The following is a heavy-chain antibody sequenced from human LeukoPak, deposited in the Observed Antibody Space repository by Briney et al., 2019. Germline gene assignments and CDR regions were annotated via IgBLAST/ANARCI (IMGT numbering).Heavy chain of an antibody. J-gene: IGHJ4*02. D-gene: IGHD3-3*01. V-gene: IGHV4-39*01. CDR1: GGSISSSSYY. CDR3: ARHDYDFWSGYIY. CDR2: IYYSGST. Sequence: SETLSLTCTVSGGSISSSSYYWGWIRQPPGKGLEWIGSIYYSGSTYYNPSLKSRVTISLDTSKNQFSLKLSSVTAADTAVYYCARHDYDFWSGYIYWGQGTLVTVSS.